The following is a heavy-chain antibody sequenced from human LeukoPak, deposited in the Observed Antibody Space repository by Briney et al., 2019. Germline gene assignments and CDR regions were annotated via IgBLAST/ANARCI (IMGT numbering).Heavy chain of an antibody. V-gene: IGHV3-48*03. CDR2: ISSSGSTI. J-gene: IGHJ4*02. CDR3: ARANRGYSYGYYFDY. Sequence: GGSLRLSCAASGFTFSSYEMNWVRQAPGKGLEWVSYISSSGSTIYYADSVKRRFTISRDNAKNSLYLQMNSLRAEDTAVYYCARANRGYSYGYYFDYWGQGTLVTVSS. CDR1: GFTFSSYE. D-gene: IGHD5-18*01.